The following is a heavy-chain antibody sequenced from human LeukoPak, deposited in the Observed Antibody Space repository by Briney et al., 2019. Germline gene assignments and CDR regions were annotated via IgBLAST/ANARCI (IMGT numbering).Heavy chain of an antibody. CDR3: ARAGDGAARFQH. Sequence: SETLSLTCTVSGGSISSGDYYWSWIRQPPGKGLEWIGYIYYSGSTYYNPSLKSRVTISVDTSKNQFSLKLSSVTAADTAVYYCARAGDGAARFQHWGQGTLVTVSS. D-gene: IGHD6-6*01. CDR1: GGSISSGDYY. J-gene: IGHJ1*01. CDR2: IYYSGST. V-gene: IGHV4-30-4*01.